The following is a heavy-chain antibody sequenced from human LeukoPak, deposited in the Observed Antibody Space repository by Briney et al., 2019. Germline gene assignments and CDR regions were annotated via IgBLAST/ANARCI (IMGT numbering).Heavy chain of an antibody. CDR3: ARDQYSSGYFDY. CDR2: ISYDGSNK. V-gene: IGHV3-30-3*01. D-gene: IGHD6-19*01. Sequence: PGRSLRLSCAASGFTFSSYAMPWVRQAPGKGLEWVAVISYDGSNKYYADSVKGRFTISRDNSKNTLYLQMNSLRAEDTAVYYCARDQYSSGYFDYWGQGTLVTVSS. J-gene: IGHJ4*02. CDR1: GFTFSSYA.